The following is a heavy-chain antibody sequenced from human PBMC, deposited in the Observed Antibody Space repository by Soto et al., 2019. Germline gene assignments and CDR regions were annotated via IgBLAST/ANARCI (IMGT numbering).Heavy chain of an antibody. CDR2: IGTAGDT. J-gene: IGHJ6*04. V-gene: IGHV3-13*01. CDR1: GFTFSSYD. Sequence: PGGSLRLSCAASGFTFSSYDMHWVRQATGKGLEWVSAIGTAGDTYYPGSVKGRFTISRENAKNSLYLQMNSLRAEDTAVYYCARDTMLPRKDNYGMDVWGKGTTVTVSS. D-gene: IGHD3-10*02. CDR3: ARDTMLPRKDNYGMDV.